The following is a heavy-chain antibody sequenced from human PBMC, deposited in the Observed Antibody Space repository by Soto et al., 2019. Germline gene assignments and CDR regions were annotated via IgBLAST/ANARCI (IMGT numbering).Heavy chain of an antibody. V-gene: IGHV3-72*01. Sequence: HPGGSLRLSCAVSGFTFSDHYIDWVRQAPGMGLEWVGRSRNKVNSYSTEYVASVKGRFTISRDESKNSLFLQMNSLKIEDTAVYYCVRGYCDGTFCYRMDVWGQGTTVTVPS. CDR2: SRNKVNSYST. D-gene: IGHD2-21*01. CDR3: VRGYCDGTFCYRMDV. J-gene: IGHJ6*02. CDR1: GFTFSDHY.